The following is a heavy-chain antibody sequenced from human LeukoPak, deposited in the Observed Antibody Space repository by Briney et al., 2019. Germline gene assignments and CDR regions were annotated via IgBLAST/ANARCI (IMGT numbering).Heavy chain of an antibody. D-gene: IGHD6-13*01. CDR3: ARDGGYSNRRPLGY. Sequence: AASGKVSCKASAGTFSSYAISWVRQAPGQGLEWMGGIIPIFGTANYAQKFQGRATITTDESTSTAYMELSSLRSEDPAVYYCARDGGYSNRRPLGYWGQGTLVTVSS. V-gene: IGHV1-69*05. CDR1: AGTFSSYA. CDR2: IIPIFGTA. J-gene: IGHJ4*02.